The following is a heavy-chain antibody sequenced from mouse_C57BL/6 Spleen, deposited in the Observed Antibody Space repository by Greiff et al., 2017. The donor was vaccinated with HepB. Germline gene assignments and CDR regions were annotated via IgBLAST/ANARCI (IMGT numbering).Heavy chain of an antibody. CDR3: TRSGTGTLEY. V-gene: IGHV1-64*01. CDR1: GYTFTSYW. CDR2: IHPNSGST. Sequence: QVQLQQPGAELVKPGASVTLSCKASGYTFTSYWMHWVKQRHGQGLEWIGMIHPNSGSTNYNEKFKSKATLTVDKSSSTAYIQLSSLTSEDSAVYYCTRSGTGTLEYLGQGTTLTVSS. J-gene: IGHJ2*01. D-gene: IGHD4-1*01.